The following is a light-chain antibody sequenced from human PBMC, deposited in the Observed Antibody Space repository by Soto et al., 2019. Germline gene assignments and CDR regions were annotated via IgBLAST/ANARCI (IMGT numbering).Light chain of an antibody. CDR1: SSDVGSDKY. Sequence: QSALTQPRSVSGSPGDSVTISCSGTSSDVGSDKYVSWYQQYPGKAPKVMIYDVSERPSEVPVRFSGSKSGNTASLTISGLQAEDEAEYFCCSYSGSDSLLFGGGTKLTV. V-gene: IGLV2-11*01. J-gene: IGLJ2*01. CDR2: DVS. CDR3: CSYSGSDSLL.